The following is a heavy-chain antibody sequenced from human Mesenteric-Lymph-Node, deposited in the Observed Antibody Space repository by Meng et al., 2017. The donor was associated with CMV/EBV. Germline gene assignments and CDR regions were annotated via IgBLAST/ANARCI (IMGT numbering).Heavy chain of an antibody. V-gene: IGHV1-3*01. CDR1: GYTFTDYP. CDR3: ARALYSRVFDHQTPQDY. J-gene: IGHJ4*02. Sequence: GYTFTDYPIHWVRQAPGHRLEWMGWINVASGITKYSQQFLGRVTLSRDTSANTVDMDLSSLRSEDSAVYYCARALYSRVFDHQTPQDYWGQGTLVTVSS. CDR2: INVASGIT. D-gene: IGHD3-16*01.